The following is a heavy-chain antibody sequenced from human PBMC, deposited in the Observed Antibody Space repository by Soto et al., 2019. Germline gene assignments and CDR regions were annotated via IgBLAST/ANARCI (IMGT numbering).Heavy chain of an antibody. CDR1: GGTFSSYT. CDR3: ARTRPYSGSYDY. J-gene: IGHJ4*02. D-gene: IGHD1-26*01. CDR2: IIPILGIA. Sequence: QVQLVQSGAEVKKPGSSVKVSCKASGGTFSSYTISWVRQAPGQGLEWMGRIIPILGIANSAQKFQGRVTITADKSTSTAYMELSSLRSEDTAVYYCARTRPYSGSYDYWGQGTLVTVSS. V-gene: IGHV1-69*02.